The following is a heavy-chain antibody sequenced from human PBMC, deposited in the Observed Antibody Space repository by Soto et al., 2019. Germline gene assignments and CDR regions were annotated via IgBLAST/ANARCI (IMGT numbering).Heavy chain of an antibody. CDR3: ARGGFGIAAGLFDY. D-gene: IGHD6-13*01. CDR2: TYYRSRWHD. CDR1: GDSVSTTTVI. Sequence: PSQPLSLTCAISGDSVSTTTVIWNWIRQSPSRGLEWLGRTYYRSRWHDDCALSVKGRITVKPDTSKNQFSLQLNSVTPEDTVIYYCARGGFGIAAGLFDYWAQGTLVTVSS. V-gene: IGHV6-1*01. J-gene: IGHJ4*02.